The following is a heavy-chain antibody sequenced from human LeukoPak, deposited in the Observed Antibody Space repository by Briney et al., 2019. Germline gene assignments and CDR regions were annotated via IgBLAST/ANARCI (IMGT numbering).Heavy chain of an antibody. V-gene: IGHV5-51*01. CDR2: IYPGDSDT. Sequence: GESLKISCKGSGYSFTSYWIGWVRQMPGKGLEWMGIIYPGDSDTRYSPSFQGQVTISADKSISTAYLQWSSLKASDTAMYYCAARYYYDSGGYYLDAFDIWGQGTMVTVSS. CDR3: AARYYYDSGGYYLDAFDI. CDR1: GYSFTSYW. J-gene: IGHJ3*02. D-gene: IGHD3-22*01.